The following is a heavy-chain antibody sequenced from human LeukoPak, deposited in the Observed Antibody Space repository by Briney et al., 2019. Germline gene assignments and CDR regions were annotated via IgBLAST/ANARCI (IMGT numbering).Heavy chain of an antibody. D-gene: IGHD3-10*01. CDR3: ARSPYGYYGSGGYYYYGMDV. Sequence: KPSETLSLTCTVSGGSISSYYWSWIRQPAGKGLEWIGRIYTSGSTNYTPSLKSRVTMSVDTSKNQFSLKQSSVTAADKAVYYCARSPYGYYGSGGYYYYGMDVWGQGTTVTVSS. V-gene: IGHV4-4*07. CDR2: IYTSGST. J-gene: IGHJ6*02. CDR1: GGSISSYY.